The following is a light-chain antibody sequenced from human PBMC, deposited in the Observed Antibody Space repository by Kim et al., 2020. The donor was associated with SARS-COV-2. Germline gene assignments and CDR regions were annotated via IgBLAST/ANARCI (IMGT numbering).Light chain of an antibody. Sequence: QSALTQPRSVSGSPGQSVTISCTGTSSDVGGYNYVSWYQQHPGKVPKLMIHDVSARPSGVPDRFSGSKSGNTASLTISGLQAEDEADYYCCSYAGRYIVIFGGGTKVTVL. CDR3: CSYAGRYIVI. J-gene: IGLJ2*01. V-gene: IGLV2-11*01. CDR1: SSDVGGYNY. CDR2: DVS.